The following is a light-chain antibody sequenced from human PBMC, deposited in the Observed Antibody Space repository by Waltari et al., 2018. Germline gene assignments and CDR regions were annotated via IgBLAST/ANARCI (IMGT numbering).Light chain of an antibody. CDR1: SSDVGTYDL. CDR3: CSYVGSLTFVS. V-gene: IGLV2-23*02. J-gene: IGLJ2*01. CDR2: EDT. Sequence: QSALTQPASVSGSPGQSITISCSGTSSDVGTYDLVSWYQQHPGKAPKLLIYEDTRRPSRLSIRFSGSKSGNTASLTSSGLQAKDEAHYYCCSYVGSLTFVSFRGGTTLTVL.